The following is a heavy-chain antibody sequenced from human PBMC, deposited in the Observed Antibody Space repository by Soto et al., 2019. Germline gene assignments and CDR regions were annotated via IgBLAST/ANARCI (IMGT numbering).Heavy chain of an antibody. Sequence: GGSLRLSCAASGFTFSSYWMSWVRQAPGKGLEWVANIKQDGSEKNYVDSVKGRFTISRDNAKNALYLQMNSLRAEDTAVYYCAKYGSGSYYGQDYFDYWGQGTLVTVS. J-gene: IGHJ4*02. CDR3: AKYGSGSYYGQDYFDY. V-gene: IGHV3-7*03. CDR2: IKQDGSEK. D-gene: IGHD3-10*01. CDR1: GFTFSSYW.